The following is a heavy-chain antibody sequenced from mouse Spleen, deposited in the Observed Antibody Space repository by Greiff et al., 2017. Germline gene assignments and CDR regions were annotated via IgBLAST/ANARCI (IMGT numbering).Heavy chain of an antibody. Sequence: DVQLQESGPGLVKPSQSLSLTCSVTGYSITSGYYWNWIRQFPGNKLEWMGYISYDGSNNYNPSLKNRISITRDTSKNQFFLKLNSVTTEDTATYYCASYYRYDGWFAYWGQGTLVTVSA. CDR1: GYSITSGYY. D-gene: IGHD2-14*01. V-gene: IGHV3-6*01. J-gene: IGHJ3*01. CDR3: ASYYRYDGWFAY. CDR2: ISYDGSN.